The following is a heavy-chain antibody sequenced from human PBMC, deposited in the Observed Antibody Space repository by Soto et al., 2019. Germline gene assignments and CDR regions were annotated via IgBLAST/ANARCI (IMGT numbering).Heavy chain of an antibody. J-gene: IGHJ4*02. CDR2: IKQDGSEK. D-gene: IGHD3-10*01. V-gene: IGHV3-7*05. Sequence: GGSLRLSCAASGFTFSSYSMSWVRQAPGKGLEWVANIKQDGSEKYYVDSVKGRFTISRDNAKNSLYLQMNSLRAEDTAVYYCASLMVRGVMWLDYWGQGTLVTSPQ. CDR1: GFTFSSYS. CDR3: ASLMVRGVMWLDY.